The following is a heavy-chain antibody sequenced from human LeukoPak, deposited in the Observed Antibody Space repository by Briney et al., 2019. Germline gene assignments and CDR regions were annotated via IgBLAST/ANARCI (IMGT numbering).Heavy chain of an antibody. D-gene: IGHD3-9*01. J-gene: IGHJ4*02. CDR3: ARGPKLRYFDWLFFDY. CDR1: GGSFSGYY. CDR2: INHSGST. Sequence: SETLSLTCAVYGGSFSGYYWSWIRQPPGKGLEWVGEINHSGSTNYNPSLKSRVTISVDTSKNQFSLKLSSVTAADTAVYYCARGPKLRYFDWLFFDYWGQGTLVTVSS. V-gene: IGHV4-34*01.